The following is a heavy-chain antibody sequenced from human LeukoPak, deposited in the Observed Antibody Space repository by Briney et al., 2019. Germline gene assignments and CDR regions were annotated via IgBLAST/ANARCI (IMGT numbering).Heavy chain of an antibody. J-gene: IGHJ4*02. CDR2: ISDDSNYI. CDR3: ARDHGCSGGSCFDY. CDR1: RFTFNGFS. D-gene: IGHD2-15*01. V-gene: IGHV3-21*01. Sequence: GGSLRLSCAASRFTFNGFSMNWIRQAPGKGLEWVSSISDDSNYIFYADSVKGRFTISRDNAKNSLYLQMNSLRAEDTAVYYCARDHGCSGGSCFDYWGQGTLVTVSS.